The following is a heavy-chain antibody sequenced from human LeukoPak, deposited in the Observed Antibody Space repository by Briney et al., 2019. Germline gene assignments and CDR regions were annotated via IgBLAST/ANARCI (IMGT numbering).Heavy chain of an antibody. CDR2: ISGSGGST. D-gene: IGHD6-13*01. CDR3: AKDPTYSSSWSGRNYYYYYGMDV. Sequence: PGGSLRLSCAASGFTFSSYPMSWVRQAPGKGLEWVSAISGSGGSTYYADSVKGRFTISRDNSKNTLYLQMNSLRAEDAAVYYCAKDPTYSSSWSGRNYYYYYGMDVWGQGTTVTVSS. V-gene: IGHV3-23*01. J-gene: IGHJ6*02. CDR1: GFTFSSYP.